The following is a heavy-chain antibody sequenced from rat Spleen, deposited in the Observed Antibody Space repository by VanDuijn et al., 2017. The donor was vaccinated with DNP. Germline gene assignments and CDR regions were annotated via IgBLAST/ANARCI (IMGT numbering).Heavy chain of an antibody. V-gene: IGHV5-58*01. CDR1: GFTFSNRW. J-gene: IGHJ1*01. D-gene: IGHD1-3*01. Sequence: EVQLVETGGGLVQPGGSLKLSCVASGFTFSNRWMFWIRQAPGKGLEWMASINTDGGSTYYRDSVKGRFTISRDNAKSTLYLQMDSLRSEDTATYFCARHGRVTTVATYWYFDFWGPGTMVTVSS. CDR2: INTDGGST. CDR3: ARHGRVTTVATYWYFDF.